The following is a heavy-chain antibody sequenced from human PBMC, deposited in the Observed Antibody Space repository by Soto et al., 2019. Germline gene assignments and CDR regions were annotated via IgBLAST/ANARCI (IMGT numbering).Heavy chain of an antibody. Sequence: PGGSLRLSCTASGFTFGDYAMSWFRQAPGKGLEWVGFIRSKAYGGTTEYAASVKGRFTISRDDSKSIAYLQMNSLKTEDTAVYYCTRAVSSGWRYRKYYFDYWDQGTLVTVSS. CDR2: IRSKAYGGTT. D-gene: IGHD6-19*01. CDR1: GFTFGDYA. V-gene: IGHV3-49*03. J-gene: IGHJ4*02. CDR3: TRAVSSGWRYRKYYFDY.